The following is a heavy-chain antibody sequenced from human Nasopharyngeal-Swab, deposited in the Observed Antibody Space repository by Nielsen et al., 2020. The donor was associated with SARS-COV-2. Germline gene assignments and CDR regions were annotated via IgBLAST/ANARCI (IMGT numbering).Heavy chain of an antibody. CDR1: GFTFSSYA. J-gene: IGHJ4*02. V-gene: IGHV3-23*01. CDR3: AKAYYYDSSDYYNYRWDY. CDR2: ISGSGVST. Sequence: GGSLRLSCEAPGFTFSSYAMSGVRQAPGKGLEWVSTISGSGVSTYYADSVKGRFTISRDNPKNTLYLQMNSLRAEDTDVYYCAKAYYYDSSDYYNYRWDYWGQGTLVTVSS. D-gene: IGHD3-22*01.